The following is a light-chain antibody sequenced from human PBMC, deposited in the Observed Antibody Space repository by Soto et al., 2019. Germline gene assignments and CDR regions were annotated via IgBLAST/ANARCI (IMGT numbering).Light chain of an antibody. CDR1: SSDVGDYNY. J-gene: IGLJ1*01. Sequence: QSVLTQPRSVSGSPGQSVTVSCTGTSSDVGDYNYVSWYQQHPGKAPKLMVYDVSKRPSGVPDRFSGSKSGNTASLTISGLQAEDEADYYCATWDDRLNGYVFGSGTKLTVL. CDR3: ATWDDRLNGYV. V-gene: IGLV2-11*01. CDR2: DVS.